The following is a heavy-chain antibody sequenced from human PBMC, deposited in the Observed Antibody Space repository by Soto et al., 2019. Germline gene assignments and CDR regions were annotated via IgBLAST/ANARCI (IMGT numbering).Heavy chain of an antibody. J-gene: IGHJ5*02. CDR2: IIPIFGTA. D-gene: IGHD6-6*01. CDR1: GGTFSSYA. CDR3: ARGEIAARPRWFDP. V-gene: IGHV1-69*06. Sequence: ASVKVSCKASGGTFSSYAISWVRQAPGQGLEWMGGIIPIFGTANYAQKFQGRVTITAYKSTSTAYMELSSLRSEDTAVYYCARGEIAARPRWFDPWGQGTLVTVSS.